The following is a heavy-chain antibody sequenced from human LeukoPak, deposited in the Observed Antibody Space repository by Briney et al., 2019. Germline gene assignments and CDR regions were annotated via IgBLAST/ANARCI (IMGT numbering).Heavy chain of an antibody. V-gene: IGHV4-34*01. D-gene: IGHD5-18*01. J-gene: IGHJ4*02. CDR2: INHSGST. CDR1: GGSFSVYY. Sequence: PSETLSLTCAVYGGSFSVYYWSWIRQPPGKGLEWIGEINHSGSTNYNPSLKSRVTMSVDRSKTQCSLRLTSVTAADTAVYYCARGYIYGPPFDYWGQGTLVTVSS. CDR3: ARGYIYGPPFDY.